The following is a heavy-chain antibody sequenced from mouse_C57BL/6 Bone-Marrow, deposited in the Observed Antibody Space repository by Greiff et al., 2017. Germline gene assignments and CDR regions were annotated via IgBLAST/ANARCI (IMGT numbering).Heavy chain of an antibody. J-gene: IGHJ3*01. Sequence: VQLQQSGAELVRPGTSVKVSCKASGYAFTNYLIEWVKQRPGQGLEWIGVINPGSGGTNYNEKFKGKATLTADKSSSTAYMQLSSLTSEDSAVYFCARIIYYGSSYRAWFAYWGQGTLVTVSA. CDR1: GYAFTNYL. D-gene: IGHD1-1*01. V-gene: IGHV1-54*01. CDR3: ARIIYYGSSYRAWFAY. CDR2: INPGSGGT.